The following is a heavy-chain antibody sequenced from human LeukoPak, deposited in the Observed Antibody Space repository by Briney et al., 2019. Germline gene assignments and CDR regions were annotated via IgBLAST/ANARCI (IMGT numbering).Heavy chain of an antibody. D-gene: IGHD4-11*01. CDR2: IKSDGIST. CDR1: GFTFSTYW. Sequence: GGSLRLSCAASGFTFSTYWMHWVRQAPGKGLVWVSHIKSDGISTTYADSVKGRFTLSRDNAKNTLYLQMNSLRAEDTAVYYCARDRAYTQDYWGQGTLVTVSS. J-gene: IGHJ4*02. V-gene: IGHV3-74*01. CDR3: ARDRAYTQDY.